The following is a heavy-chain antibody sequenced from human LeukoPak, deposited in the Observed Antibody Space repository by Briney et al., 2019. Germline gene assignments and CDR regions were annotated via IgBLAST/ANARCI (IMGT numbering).Heavy chain of an antibody. CDR3: ASRGGYSSRNRLSRGWFDP. J-gene: IGHJ5*02. Sequence: GGSLRLSCAASGFTFSSYSMNWVRQAPGKGLEWVSYISSSSSAIFYADSVKGRFTISRDNAKNSLYLQMNSLRAEDTAVYYCASRGGYSSRNRLSRGWFDPWGQGTLVTVSS. V-gene: IGHV3-48*01. CDR2: ISSSSSAI. CDR1: GFTFSSYS. D-gene: IGHD5-12*01.